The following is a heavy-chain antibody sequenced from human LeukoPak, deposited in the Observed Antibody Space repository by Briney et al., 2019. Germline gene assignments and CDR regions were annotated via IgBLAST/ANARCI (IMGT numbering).Heavy chain of an antibody. CDR2: ISSSSSTI. CDR1: GFTFSSYG. V-gene: IGHV3-48*01. Sequence: DPGGSLRLSCAASGFTFSSYGMHWVRQAPGRGLEWVSYISSSSSTIYYADSVKGRFTISRDNAKNSLYLQMNSLRAEDTAVYYCARGYTVWDYWGQGTLVTVSS. CDR3: ARGYTVWDY. J-gene: IGHJ4*02. D-gene: IGHD3-16*01.